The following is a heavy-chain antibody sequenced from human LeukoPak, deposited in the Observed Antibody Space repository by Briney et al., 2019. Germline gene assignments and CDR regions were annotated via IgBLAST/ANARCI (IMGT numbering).Heavy chain of an antibody. CDR3: ARGLVWFGADDAFDI. J-gene: IGHJ3*02. CDR2: VNPNSGNT. D-gene: IGHD3-10*01. Sequence: GASVKVSCKASGYTFTGYDINWVRQATGQGLEWMGWVNPNSGNTGYAQKFQGRVTMTRNTSISTAYMELSSLRSEDTAVYYCARGLVWFGADDAFDIWGQGTMVTVSS. CDR1: GYTFTGYD. V-gene: IGHV1-8*01.